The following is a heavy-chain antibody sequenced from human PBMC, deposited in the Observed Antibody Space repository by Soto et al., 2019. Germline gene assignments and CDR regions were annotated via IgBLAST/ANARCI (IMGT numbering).Heavy chain of an antibody. D-gene: IGHD6-19*01. J-gene: IGHJ1*01. V-gene: IGHV1-2*04. CDR2: INPNSGGT. Sequence: QVQLVQSGAAVKKPGASVKVSCKASGYTFTGCYMHWVRQAPGQGLEWMGWINPNSGGTNYAQKFQGWVTMTRDTSISTAYMELSRLRSDDTAVYYCARAAPLSSGWYEYFQHWGQGTLVTVSS. CDR1: GYTFTGCY. CDR3: ARAAPLSSGWYEYFQH.